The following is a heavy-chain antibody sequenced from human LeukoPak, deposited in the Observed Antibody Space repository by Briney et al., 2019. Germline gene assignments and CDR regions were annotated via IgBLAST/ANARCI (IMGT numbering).Heavy chain of an antibody. V-gene: IGHV4-4*07. D-gene: IGHD6-13*01. Sequence: SETLSLTCTVSGVPISRYYGSWVRQPAGKGLEWIGRIYTSGSTNYNPSLKSRVTMSVDTSKNQFSLKLSSVTAADTAVYYCARDYGSSLREDWFDPWGQGTLVTVSS. CDR1: GVPISRYY. CDR2: IYTSGST. CDR3: ARDYGSSLREDWFDP. J-gene: IGHJ5*02.